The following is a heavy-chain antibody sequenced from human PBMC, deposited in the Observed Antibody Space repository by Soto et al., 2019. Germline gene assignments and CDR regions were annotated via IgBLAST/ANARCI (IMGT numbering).Heavy chain of an antibody. Sequence: GGSLRLSCAASGFTFSSYAMHWVRQAPGKGLEWVAVISYDGSNKYYADSVKGRFTISRDNSKNTLYLQMNSLRAEDTAVYYCASLLIAAADFDPWGQGTLVTVSS. J-gene: IGHJ5*02. D-gene: IGHD6-13*01. CDR2: ISYDGSNK. CDR3: ASLLIAAADFDP. V-gene: IGHV3-30-3*01. CDR1: GFTFSSYA.